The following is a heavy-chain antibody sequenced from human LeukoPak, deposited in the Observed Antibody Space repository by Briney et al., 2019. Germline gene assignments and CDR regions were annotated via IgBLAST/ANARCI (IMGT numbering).Heavy chain of an antibody. CDR2: IIPILGIA. CDR3: ARVQQWLVEEAFDI. J-gene: IGHJ3*02. V-gene: IGHV1-69*04. Sequence: SVKVPCKASGGTFSSYAISWVRQAPGQGLEWMGRIIPILGIANYAQKFQGRVTITADKSTSTAYMELSSLRSEDTAVYYCARVQQWLVEEAFDIWGQGTMVAVSS. D-gene: IGHD6-19*01. CDR1: GGTFSSYA.